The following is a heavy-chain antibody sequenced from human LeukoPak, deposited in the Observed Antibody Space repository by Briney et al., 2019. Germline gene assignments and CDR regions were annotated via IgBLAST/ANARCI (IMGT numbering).Heavy chain of an antibody. CDR3: AKARRIVGATPFDY. J-gene: IGHJ4*02. CDR2: VSRNSDSI. Sequence: GGSLRLSCAASGFTFDEYAMHWVRQGPGKGLEWVSGVSRNSDSIAYAESVKGRFTISRDNAKNSVYLQMNSLRAEDTAVYYCAKARRIVGATPFDYWGQGTLVTVSS. V-gene: IGHV3-9*01. CDR1: GFTFDEYA. D-gene: IGHD1-26*01.